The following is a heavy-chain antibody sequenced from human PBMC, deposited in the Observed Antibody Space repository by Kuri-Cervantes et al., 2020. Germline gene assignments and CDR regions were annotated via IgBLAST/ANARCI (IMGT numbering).Heavy chain of an antibody. CDR3: ARGYYDILTGLPPHFDY. D-gene: IGHD3-9*01. Sequence: GESLKISCAASGFTFSSYGMHWVRQAPGKGLEWVAVISYDGSNKYYADSVKGRFTISRDNSKNTLYLQMNSLRAEDTAVYYCARGYYDILTGLPPHFDYWGQGTLVTVSS. CDR1: GFTFSSYG. V-gene: IGHV3-33*05. J-gene: IGHJ4*02. CDR2: ISYDGSNK.